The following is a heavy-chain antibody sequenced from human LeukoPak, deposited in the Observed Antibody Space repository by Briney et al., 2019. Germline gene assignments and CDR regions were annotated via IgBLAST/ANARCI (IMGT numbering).Heavy chain of an antibody. Sequence: SVKVSCKASGGTFSKYTISWVRQRPGQGLEWMGGITPLFGTANYAQKFQGRVTITADESASTAYMELSSLRSEDTTVYYCARESSSSWSAVDYCGQGTLVTVSS. CDR3: ARESSSSWSAVDY. J-gene: IGHJ4*02. CDR2: ITPLFGTA. V-gene: IGHV1-69*13. D-gene: IGHD6-13*01. CDR1: GGTFSKYT.